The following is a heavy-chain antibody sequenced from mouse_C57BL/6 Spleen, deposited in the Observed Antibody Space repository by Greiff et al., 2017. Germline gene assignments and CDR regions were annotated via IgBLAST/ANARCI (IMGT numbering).Heavy chain of an antibody. Sequence: VQLQQSGPELVKPGASVKISCKASGYSFTGYYMNWVKQSPEKSLEWIGEINPSTGGTTYNQKFKAKATLTVDKSSSTAYMQLKSLTYEDSAVYYCANYYGSSYGYFDVWGTGTTVTVSS. J-gene: IGHJ1*03. CDR3: ANYYGSSYGYFDV. D-gene: IGHD1-1*01. CDR2: INPSTGGT. V-gene: IGHV1-42*01. CDR1: GYSFTGYY.